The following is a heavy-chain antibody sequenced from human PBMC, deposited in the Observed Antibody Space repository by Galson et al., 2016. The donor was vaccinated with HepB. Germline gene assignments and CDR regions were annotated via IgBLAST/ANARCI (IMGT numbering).Heavy chain of an antibody. V-gene: IGHV4-4*02. D-gene: IGHD3-10*01. CDR3: ERAATPYGSGSYYRP. CDR2: VFHSGSS. J-gene: IGHJ5*02. Sequence: ETLSLTCAVSGGSISSSNWGSWVRQPPGKGLEWIGEVFHSGSSNYNPSLKSRVTLSVDKPKNHFSLNLNSVTAADTAIYYCERAATPYGSGSYYRPWGQGTLVTVSS. CDR1: GGSISSSNW.